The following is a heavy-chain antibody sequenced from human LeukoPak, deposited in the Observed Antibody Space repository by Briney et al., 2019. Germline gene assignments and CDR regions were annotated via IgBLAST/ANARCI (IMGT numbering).Heavy chain of an antibody. CDR1: GYTFTRYY. D-gene: IGHD2-21*02. Sequence: GASVKVSCKASGYTFTRYYMHWVRQAPGQGLEWMGIINPSGGSTSYAQKFQGRVTMTRDTSTSTVYMELSSLRSEDTAIYSCARVGCGGDCYAYAFDIWGQGTMVTVSS. CDR3: ARVGCGGDCYAYAFDI. V-gene: IGHV1-46*01. CDR2: INPSGGST. J-gene: IGHJ3*02.